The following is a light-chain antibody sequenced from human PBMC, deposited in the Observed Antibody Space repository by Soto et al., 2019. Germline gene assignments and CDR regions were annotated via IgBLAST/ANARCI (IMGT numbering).Light chain of an antibody. CDR3: QQRNPWQT. CDR2: DAS. V-gene: IGKV3-11*01. J-gene: IGKJ1*01. CDR1: QSVDNY. Sequence: DIVLTQSPAALSLSAGERATLSCRASQSVDNYLAWYQQKPGQAPRLLIYDASKRATGTPAGFSGSGSGTDYTLTITSLEPEDLAVDDCQQRNPWQTFGQGTKV.